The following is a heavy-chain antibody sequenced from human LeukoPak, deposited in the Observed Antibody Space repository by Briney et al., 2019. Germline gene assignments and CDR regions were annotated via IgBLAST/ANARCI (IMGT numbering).Heavy chain of an antibody. CDR1: GYSFTGYF. CDR2: INPNNGLT. CDR3: ARAWGSLYYFDH. J-gene: IGHJ4*02. Sequence: ASVKVSCKASGYSFTGYFLHWVRQAPGQGLEWMGWINPNNGLTNYTQKFKGRVTMTRDTSSATGYMELNRLTSDDTAVFYCARAWGSLYYFDHWGQRTLVTVSS. D-gene: IGHD3-16*01. V-gene: IGHV1-2*02.